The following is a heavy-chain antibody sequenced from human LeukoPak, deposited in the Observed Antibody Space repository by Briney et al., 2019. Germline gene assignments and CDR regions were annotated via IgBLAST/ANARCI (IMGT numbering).Heavy chain of an antibody. D-gene: IGHD6-19*01. J-gene: IGHJ6*02. CDR3: ARHVLQRGSGWYGENYYYYYGMDV. CDR2: IYYSGST. V-gene: IGHV4-59*08. CDR1: GGSISSYY. Sequence: PSETLSLTCTVSGGSISSYYWSWIRQPPGKGLEWIGYIYYSGSTNYNPSLKSRVTISVDTSKNQFSLKLSSVTAADTAVYYCARHVLQRGSGWYGENYYYYYGMDVWGQGTTVTVSS.